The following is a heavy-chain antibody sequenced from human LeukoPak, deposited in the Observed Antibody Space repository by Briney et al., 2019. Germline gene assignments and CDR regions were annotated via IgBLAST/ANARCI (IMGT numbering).Heavy chain of an antibody. Sequence: GGSLRLSCAASGFTFSSYEMNWVRRAPGKGLEWVSYISASGSTIYHADSVKGRFTISRDNAKNSLFLQMNSLRAEDTAVYYCARRGYYDSSGYLFDYWGQGTLVTVSS. J-gene: IGHJ4*02. CDR3: ARRGYYDSSGYLFDY. D-gene: IGHD3-22*01. CDR1: GFTFSSYE. CDR2: ISASGSTI. V-gene: IGHV3-48*03.